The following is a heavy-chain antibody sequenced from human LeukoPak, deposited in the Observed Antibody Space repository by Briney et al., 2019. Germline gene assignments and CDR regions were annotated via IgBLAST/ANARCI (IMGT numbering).Heavy chain of an antibody. J-gene: IGHJ4*02. CDR2: IRDDGSNK. V-gene: IGHV3-30*02. D-gene: IGHD5-24*01. CDR1: GFTFSSYG. CDR3: AKDRGRDGYNWSFDY. Sequence: GGSLRLSCAASGFTFSSYGMHWVRQAPGKGLEGLAFIRDDGSNKYYADSVKGRFTISRDNSTNTLYLQMNSLRADDTAVYYCAKDRGRDGYNWSFDYWGQGTLVTVSS.